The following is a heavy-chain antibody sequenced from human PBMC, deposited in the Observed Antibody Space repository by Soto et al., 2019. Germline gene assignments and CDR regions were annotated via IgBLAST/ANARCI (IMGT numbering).Heavy chain of an antibody. V-gene: IGHV3-13*01. CDR3: ARALGRDYFDY. Sequence: EVQLVESGGGLVHPGGSLRLSCAASGFTFSSYDMHWVRQATGKGLEWVSAIGTAGDTYYPGSVKGRFTISRENAKNSLYLQMNSLRAGDTAVYYCARALGRDYFDYWGQGTLVTVSS. D-gene: IGHD7-27*01. J-gene: IGHJ4*02. CDR1: GFTFSSYD. CDR2: IGTAGDT.